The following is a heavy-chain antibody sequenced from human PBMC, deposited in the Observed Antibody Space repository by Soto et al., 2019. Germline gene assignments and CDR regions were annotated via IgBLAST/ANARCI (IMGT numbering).Heavy chain of an antibody. D-gene: IGHD4-17*01. CDR1: GGSISSSSYY. J-gene: IGHJ4*02. CDR3: GRISAHGDYAY. Sequence: SETLSLTCTVSGGSISSSSYYWGWIRQPPGKGLEWIGFIHYSGTTYYNPSLKSRVAISVDTSRNDFSLRLSSVTAADTAVYYCGRISAHGDYAYWGQGTLVTVSS. CDR2: IHYSGTT. V-gene: IGHV4-39*02.